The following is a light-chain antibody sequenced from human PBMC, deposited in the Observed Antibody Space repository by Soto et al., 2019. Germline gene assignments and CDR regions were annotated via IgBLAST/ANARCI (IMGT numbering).Light chain of an antibody. V-gene: IGKV3-20*01. Sequence: EIVLTQSPDTLSLSPGERATLSCRASQSVNNNYLAWYQQKPGLAPRLLIYGASSRPGGIPNKFSGGGSGTAFTLTISRLEPEDFAVYYCQQYDSSPYTFAQGTKAEI. CDR1: QSVNNNY. J-gene: IGKJ2*01. CDR3: QQYDSSPYT. CDR2: GAS.